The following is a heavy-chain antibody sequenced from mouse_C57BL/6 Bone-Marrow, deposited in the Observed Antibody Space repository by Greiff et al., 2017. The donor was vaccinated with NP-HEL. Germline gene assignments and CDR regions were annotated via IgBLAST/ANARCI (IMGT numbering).Heavy chain of an antibody. CDR2: ISSGGSYT. CDR3: ARRKYYWYFDV. J-gene: IGHJ1*03. Sequence: VQLKESGGDLVKPGGSLKLSCAASGFTFSSYGMSWVRQTPDKRLEWVATISSGGSYTYYPDSVQGRFTISRDNAKNTLYLQMSSLKSEDTAMYYCARRKYYWYFDVWGTGTTVTVSS. V-gene: IGHV5-6*01. CDR1: GFTFSSYG.